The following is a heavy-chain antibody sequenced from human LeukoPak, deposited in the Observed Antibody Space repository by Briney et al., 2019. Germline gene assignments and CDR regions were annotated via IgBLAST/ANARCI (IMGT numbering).Heavy chain of an antibody. CDR2: INPNSGGT. CDR3: ARGVSLDFWSGYYTTSFDY. V-gene: IGHV1-2*02. Sequence: ASVKVSCKASGYTFTGYYMHWVRQAPGQGLEWMGWINPNSGGTNYAQKFQGRVTMTRDPSISTAYMELSRLRSDDTAVYYCARGVSLDFWSGYYTTSFDYWGQGTLVTVSS. J-gene: IGHJ4*02. D-gene: IGHD3-3*01. CDR1: GYTFTGYY.